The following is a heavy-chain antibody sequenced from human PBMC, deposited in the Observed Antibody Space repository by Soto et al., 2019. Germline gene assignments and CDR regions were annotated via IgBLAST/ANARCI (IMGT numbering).Heavy chain of an antibody. CDR1: GYTFSGHA. D-gene: IGHD3-10*02. CDR2: INAGNSKT. CDR3: GRDQSGTGYYVDWFDP. Sequence: QVHFVQSGAEVKKPGASVKVSCKSSGYTFSGHAIHWLRQAPGQRPEWLGGINAGNSKTYYSEKFEGSVTFTRDTVATTVNMELTSLTSEDTAVYYCGRDQSGTGYYVDWFDPWGQGTLVTVSS. V-gene: IGHV1-3*01. J-gene: IGHJ5*02.